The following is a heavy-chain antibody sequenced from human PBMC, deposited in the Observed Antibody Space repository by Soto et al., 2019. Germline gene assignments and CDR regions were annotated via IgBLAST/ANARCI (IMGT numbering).Heavy chain of an antibody. Sequence: QVQLQQSGPGLVKPSQTLSLMCDISGDSVSSVTATWSWIRQSPSRGLEWLGRTYYRSKWYNDYAMSVKRRIVIPPDTSKNQMSLQLNSVTPEDTATYFCARDGSGFHWYFDVWGRGTLVTVSS. CDR2: TYYRSKWYN. V-gene: IGHV6-1*01. D-gene: IGHD6-19*01. J-gene: IGHJ2*01. CDR1: GDSVSSVTAT. CDR3: ARDGSGFHWYFDV.